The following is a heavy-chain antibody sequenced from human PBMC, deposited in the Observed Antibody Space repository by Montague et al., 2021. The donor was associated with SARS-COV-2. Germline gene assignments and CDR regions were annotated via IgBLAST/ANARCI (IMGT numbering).Heavy chain of an antibody. CDR2: INHRGTS. J-gene: IGHJ4*01. V-gene: IGHV4-34*01. CDR1: GGSFSDNY. D-gene: IGHD3-22*01. Sequence: SETLSLTCAVYGGSFSDNYWSWIRKPPGKGLEWIGEINHRGTSNYNPSLKSRVSLSVDTSKNQFSLYLGSVTAADTAVSYCARGRQHFNMIVVVMTGGEYYFDYWGQGTLVTVSS. CDR3: ARGRQHFNMIVVVMTGGEYYFDY.